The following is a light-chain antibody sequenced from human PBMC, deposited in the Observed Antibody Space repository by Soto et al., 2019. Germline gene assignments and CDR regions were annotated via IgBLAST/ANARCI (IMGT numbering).Light chain of an antibody. CDR1: QSLTSY. J-gene: IGKJ4*01. CDR3: KQYNNWPLT. CDR2: GIS. V-gene: IGKV3-15*01. Sequence: EIVMTQSPATLSVSPGETATLSCRASQSLTSYLAWYQQKPDQAPRLLIYGISTRATDIPARFSGSGSGTEFTLTLSSLQSEDFAVYYCKQYNNWPLTFCGGTKVEIK.